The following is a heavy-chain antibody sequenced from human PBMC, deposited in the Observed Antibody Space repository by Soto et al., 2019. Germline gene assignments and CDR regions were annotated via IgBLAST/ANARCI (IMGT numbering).Heavy chain of an antibody. V-gene: IGHV1-69*12. J-gene: IGHJ4*02. CDR1: GGTFSSYA. Sequence: QVQLVQSGAEVKKPGSSVKVSCKASGGTFSSYAISWVRQAPGQGLEWMGGIIPIFDTANYAQKFQGRIKITAEESTGTAYMELSSLRSEDTAVYYCARWGYYDTTGSYYFDYWGQGTLVTVSS. CDR2: IIPIFDTA. CDR3: ARWGYYDTTGSYYFDY. D-gene: IGHD3-9*01.